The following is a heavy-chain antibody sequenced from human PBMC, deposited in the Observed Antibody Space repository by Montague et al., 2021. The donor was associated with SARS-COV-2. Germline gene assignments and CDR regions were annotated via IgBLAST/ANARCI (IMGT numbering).Heavy chain of an antibody. CDR1: GGSISSGSYY. CDR3: ARAHSGSWAHLDN. V-gene: IGHV4-61*02. CDR2: IYTSGTT. J-gene: IGHJ4*02. D-gene: IGHD5-12*01. Sequence: TLSLTCTVAGGSISSGSYYWSWIRRPAGKGLEWNGRIYTSGTTDYSFSLKSRVTISVDTSKNRFSLKLTSVTAADTAVYYCARAHSGSWAHLDNWGQGSLVTVSS.